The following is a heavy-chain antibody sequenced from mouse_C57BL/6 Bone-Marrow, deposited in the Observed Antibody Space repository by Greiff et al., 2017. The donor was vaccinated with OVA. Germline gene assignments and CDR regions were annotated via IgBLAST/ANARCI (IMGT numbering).Heavy chain of an antibody. CDR1: GYTFTSYW. V-gene: IGHV1-55*01. CDR2: IYPGSGST. J-gene: IGHJ2*01. CDR3: ANLY. Sequence: QVQLQQPGAELVKPGASVKMSCKASGYTFTSYWITWVKQRPGQGLEWIGDIYPGSGSTNYNEKFKGKATMTEETSSSTAYTQHSSLTSEDSAVYYCANLYWGQGTTLTVSS.